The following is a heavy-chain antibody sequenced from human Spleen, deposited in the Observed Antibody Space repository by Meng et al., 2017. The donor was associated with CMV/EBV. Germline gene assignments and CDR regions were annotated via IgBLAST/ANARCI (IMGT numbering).Heavy chain of an antibody. D-gene: IGHD1-26*01. Sequence: GESLKISCAASAFTFSTYWMSWVRQAPGKGLEWVANIKEDGSEKYYVDSVKGRFTISRDNAKNSLYLQMNSLRAADTAVYYCARQEGAILGLAYWGQGTLVTVSS. CDR1: AFTFSTYW. CDR2: IKEDGSEK. J-gene: IGHJ4*02. V-gene: IGHV3-7*01. CDR3: ARQEGAILGLAY.